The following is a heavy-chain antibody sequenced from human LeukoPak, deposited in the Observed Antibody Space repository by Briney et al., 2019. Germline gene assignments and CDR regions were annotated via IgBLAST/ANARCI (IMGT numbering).Heavy chain of an antibody. Sequence: SETLSLTCTVSGGSISSSSYYWGWIRQPPGKGLEWIGSIYYSGSTYYNPSLKSRVTISVDTSKNQFSLKLSSVTAADTAVYYCATSSSWLSELIDYWGQGTLVTVSS. D-gene: IGHD6-13*01. CDR1: GGSISSSSYY. CDR3: ATSSSWLSELIDY. J-gene: IGHJ4*02. V-gene: IGHV4-39*01. CDR2: IYYSGST.